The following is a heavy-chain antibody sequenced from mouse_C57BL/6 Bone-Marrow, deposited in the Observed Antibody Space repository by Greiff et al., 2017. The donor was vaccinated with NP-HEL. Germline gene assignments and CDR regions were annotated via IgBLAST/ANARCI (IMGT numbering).Heavy chain of an antibody. CDR3: ARDWHYYGSSGPY. CDR2: IDPSDSYT. D-gene: IGHD1-1*01. V-gene: IGHV1-50*01. J-gene: IGHJ3*01. Sequence: QDQLQQPGAELVKPGASVKLSCKASGYTFTSYWMQWVKQRPGQGLEWIGEIDPSDSYTNYNQKFKGKATLTVDTSSSTAYMQLSSLTSEDSAVYYCARDWHYYGSSGPYWGQGTLVTVSA. CDR1: GYTFTSYW.